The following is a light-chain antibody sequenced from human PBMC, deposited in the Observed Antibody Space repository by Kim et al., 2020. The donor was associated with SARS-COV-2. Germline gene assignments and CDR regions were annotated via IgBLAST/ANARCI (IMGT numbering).Light chain of an antibody. CDR3: NSRDSSGNHLGV. CDR2: GKN. V-gene: IGLV3-19*01. J-gene: IGLJ2*01. CDR1: SLRSYY. Sequence: SSELTQDPAVSVALGQTVRITCQGDSLRSYYASWYQQKPGQAPVLVIYGKNNRPSGITDRFSGSSSGNTASLTITGAQAEDEADYYCNSRDSSGNHLGVFGGGTQLTVL.